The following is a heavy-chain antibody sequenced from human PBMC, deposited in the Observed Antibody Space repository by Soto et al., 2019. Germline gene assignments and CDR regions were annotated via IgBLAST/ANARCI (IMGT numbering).Heavy chain of an antibody. Sequence: EVQLVESGGGLVQPGGSLRLSCVDSGFTFSDHHMDWVRQAPGKGLEWVGRVKNRASGYITEYAASVQGRFTVSRDDSKKSVSLQMNSLKTEDTAVYYCVGESFYRLDYWGQGMLVTVFS. CDR3: VGESFYRLDY. V-gene: IGHV3-72*01. J-gene: IGHJ4*02. CDR1: GFTFSDHH. D-gene: IGHD3-16*01. CDR2: VKNRASGYIT.